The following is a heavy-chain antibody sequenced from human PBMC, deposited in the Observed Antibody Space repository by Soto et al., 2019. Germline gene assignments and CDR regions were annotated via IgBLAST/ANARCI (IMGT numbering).Heavy chain of an antibody. D-gene: IGHD1-1*01. V-gene: IGHV3-21*01. CDR2: ISSSSSYI. CDR1: GFTFSSYS. J-gene: IGHJ4*02. CDR3: ARAQLSWRTVPHPFDY. Sequence: EVQLVESGGGLVKPGGSLRLSCAASGFTFSSYSMNWVRQAPGKGLEWVSSISSSSSYIYYADSVKGRFTISRDNAKNSLYLQMNSLRAEDTAVYYCARAQLSWRTVPHPFDYWGQGTLVTVSS.